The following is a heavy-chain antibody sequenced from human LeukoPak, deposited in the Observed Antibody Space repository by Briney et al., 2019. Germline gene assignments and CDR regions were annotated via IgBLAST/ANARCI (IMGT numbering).Heavy chain of an antibody. CDR3: CNWIESGAFDI. CDR1: GYTFSSYG. V-gene: IGHV1-18*04. Sequence: ASVKVSCKASGYTFSSYGITWVRQAPGQGLEWMGWISAYNGNTNYAQKLQGRVTMTTDTSTSTAYMELSRLRSEDTAVYYCCNWIESGAFDIWGQGTMVTVPS. J-gene: IGHJ3*02. CDR2: ISAYNGNT. D-gene: IGHD1-1*01.